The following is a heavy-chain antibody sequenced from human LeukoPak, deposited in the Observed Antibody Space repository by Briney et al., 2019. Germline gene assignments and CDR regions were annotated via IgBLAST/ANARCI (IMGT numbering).Heavy chain of an antibody. CDR2: MNPNSGNT. CDR1: GYTFTSYD. V-gene: IGHV1-8*01. CDR3: ARESVATANAYYCYYMDV. Sequence: ASVKVSCKASGYTFTSYDINGVRQATGQGLEWMGWMNPNSGNTGYAQKFQGRVTMTRNTSISTAYMELSSLRSEDTAVYYCARESVATANAYYCYYMDVWGKGTTVTVSS. D-gene: IGHD2-21*02. J-gene: IGHJ6*03.